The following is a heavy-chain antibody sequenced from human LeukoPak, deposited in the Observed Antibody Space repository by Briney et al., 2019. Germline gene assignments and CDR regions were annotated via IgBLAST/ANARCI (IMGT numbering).Heavy chain of an antibody. CDR2: ISSSSKI. V-gene: IGHV3-48*01. D-gene: IGHD4-17*01. CDR3: ATFWGSLESDYLRDAMDV. CDR1: GFTFSSYA. Sequence: GGSLRLSCAASGFTFSSYAMAWVRQTPGKGLEWLSYISSSSKINYADSVKGRFTISRDNAKNSLYLQMNSLRAEDTAVYYCATFWGSLESDYLRDAMDVWGQGTTVTVSS. J-gene: IGHJ6*02.